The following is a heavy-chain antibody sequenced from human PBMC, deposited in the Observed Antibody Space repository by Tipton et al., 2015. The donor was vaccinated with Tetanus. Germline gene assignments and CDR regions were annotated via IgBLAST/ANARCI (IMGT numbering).Heavy chain of an antibody. Sequence: LRLSCTVSGGSISSFYWSWIRQPAGKGLEWIGHLYLGGTTKYNPSLKSRVTMSVDTSKNQFSLKMSSVTAADTAVYFCARSQALVGFTSGWYDYWGQGMLVTVPT. CDR2: LYLGGTT. J-gene: IGHJ4*02. V-gene: IGHV4-4*07. CDR3: ARSQALVGFTSGWYDY. D-gene: IGHD6-19*01. CDR1: GGSISSFY.